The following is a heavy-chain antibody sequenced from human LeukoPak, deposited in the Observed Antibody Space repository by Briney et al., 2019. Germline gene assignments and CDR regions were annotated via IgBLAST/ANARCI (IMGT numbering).Heavy chain of an antibody. CDR3: ARSSGWPFGY. CDR2: INHSGST. D-gene: IGHD6-19*01. V-gene: IGHV4-34*01. Sequence: PSETLSLTCAVYGGFFSGYYWSGLPQPPGKGLEWIGEINHSGSTNYNPSLKSRVTISVDASKNQFSLKLSSVTAADTAVYYCARSSGWPFGYWGQGTLVTVSS. CDR1: GGFFSGYY. J-gene: IGHJ4*02.